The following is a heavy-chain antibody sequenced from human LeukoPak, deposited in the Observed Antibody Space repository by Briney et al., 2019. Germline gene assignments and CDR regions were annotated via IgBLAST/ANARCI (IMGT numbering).Heavy chain of an antibody. V-gene: IGHV3-21*01. J-gene: IGHJ4*02. D-gene: IGHD3-9*01. CDR2: ISSSSSYI. Sequence: GGSLRLSCAASGFTFSSYSMNWVRQAPGKGLEWVSSISSSSSYIYYADSVKGRFTISRDNAKNSLYLQMNSLRAEDTAVYYCARERDILTGYLDYWGQGTPVTVSS. CDR3: ARERDILTGYLDY. CDR1: GFTFSSYS.